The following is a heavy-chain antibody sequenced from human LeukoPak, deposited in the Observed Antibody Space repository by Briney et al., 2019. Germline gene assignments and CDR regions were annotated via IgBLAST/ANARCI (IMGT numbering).Heavy chain of an antibody. CDR2: INLSGCST. V-gene: IGHV1-46*01. D-gene: IGHD2-2*01. CDR1: GYSFTSYY. Sequence: ASVKVSYKASGYSFTSYYMHCVRQAPGQGLEWMGIINLSGCSTSYAQKFQGRVTMPRDKSTSTVYMELSCPRSEDTAGDYCAREYGQPNDAFYISGQGTMVTHSS. CDR3: AREYGQPNDAFYI. J-gene: IGHJ3*02.